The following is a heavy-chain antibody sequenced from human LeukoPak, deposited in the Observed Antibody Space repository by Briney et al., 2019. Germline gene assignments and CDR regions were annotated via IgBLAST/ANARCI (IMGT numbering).Heavy chain of an antibody. CDR1: GFTFSSYG. V-gene: IGHV3-21*01. D-gene: IGHD6-19*01. CDR2: ISSIGSYI. J-gene: IGHJ4*02. CDR3: AKDRSTSGWYPGAAFDY. Sequence: GGSLRLSCAASGFTFSSYGMHWVRQAPGKGLEWVSSISSIGSYIYYADSVKGRFTISRDNAKNSLYLQMNSLRAEDTAVYYCAKDRSTSGWYPGAAFDYWGQGTLVTVSS.